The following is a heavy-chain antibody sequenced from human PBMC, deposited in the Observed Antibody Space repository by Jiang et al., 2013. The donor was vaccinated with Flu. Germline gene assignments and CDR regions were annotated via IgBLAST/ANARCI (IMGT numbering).Heavy chain of an antibody. CDR3: ASGSGRQDY. Sequence: GTANYAQKFQGRVTITADKSTSTAYMELSSLRSEDTAVYYCASGSGRQDYWGQGTLVTVSS. J-gene: IGHJ4*02. CDR2: GTA. D-gene: IGHD1-26*01. V-gene: IGHV1-69*06.